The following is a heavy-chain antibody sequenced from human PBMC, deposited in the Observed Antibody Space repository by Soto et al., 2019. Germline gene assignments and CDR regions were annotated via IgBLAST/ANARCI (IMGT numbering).Heavy chain of an antibody. D-gene: IGHD4-17*01. V-gene: IGHV3-23*01. CDR1: GFTFNRYA. J-gene: IGHJ4*02. Sequence: EVQLLESGGGLVQPGGSLRLSCAASGFTFNRYAMSWVRQAPGKGLEWVSAISGSGVTYYADSVKGRFTISRDNSKNTLSLQMNSLRAEDTAVYYCAKTTGQIDPFDYWGQGTLVTVSS. CDR2: ISGSGVT. CDR3: AKTTGQIDPFDY.